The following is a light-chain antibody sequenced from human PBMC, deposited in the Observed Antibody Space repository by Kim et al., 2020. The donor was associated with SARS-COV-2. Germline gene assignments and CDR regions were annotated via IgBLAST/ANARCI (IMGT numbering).Light chain of an antibody. Sequence: DVQMTQSPSTLSASVGDRVTITCRASQSINNWLAWYQQKPGKAPKVLIYTISTLESGVPSRFSGSGSGTEFTLTISSLQPDDFATYYCQQYNSYPITFGQWTRLEIK. CDR1: QSINNW. J-gene: IGKJ5*01. CDR2: TIS. CDR3: QQYNSYPIT. V-gene: IGKV1-5*03.